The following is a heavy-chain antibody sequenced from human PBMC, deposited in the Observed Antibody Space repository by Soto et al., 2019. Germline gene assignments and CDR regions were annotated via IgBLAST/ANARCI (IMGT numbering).Heavy chain of an antibody. V-gene: IGHV3-49*03. CDR3: TRDELRFLEWLFPNYYYYYMDV. D-gene: IGHD3-3*01. J-gene: IGHJ6*03. Sequence: GGSLRLSCTASGFTFGDYAMSWFRQAPGKGLEWVGFIRSKAYGGTTEYAAYVKGRFTISRDDSKSIAYLQMNSLKTEDTAVYYCTRDELRFLEWLFPNYYYYYMDVWGKGTTVTVSS. CDR2: IRSKAYGGTT. CDR1: GFTFGDYA.